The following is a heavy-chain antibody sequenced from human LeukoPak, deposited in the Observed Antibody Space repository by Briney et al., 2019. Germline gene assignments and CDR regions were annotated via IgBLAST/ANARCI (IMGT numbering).Heavy chain of an antibody. V-gene: IGHV3-48*03. CDR3: AREDYDILTGYNLRFFDY. CDR2: ISSSGSTI. D-gene: IGHD3-9*01. CDR1: GFIFSSYE. Sequence: GGSLRLSCAASGFIFSSYEMNWVRQAPGKGLEWVSYISSSGSTIYYADSVKGRFTISRDNAKNSLYLQMNSLRAEDTAVYYCAREDYDILTGYNLRFFDYWGQGTLVTVSS. J-gene: IGHJ4*02.